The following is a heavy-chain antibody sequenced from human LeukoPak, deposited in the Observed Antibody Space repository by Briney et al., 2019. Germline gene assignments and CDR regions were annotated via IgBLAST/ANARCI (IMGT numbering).Heavy chain of an antibody. CDR1: GGSISSGGYY. V-gene: IGHV4-31*03. J-gene: IGHJ4*02. CDR3: VRDYRPYSSSWYYDY. D-gene: IGHD6-13*01. CDR2: IYYSGST. Sequence: SQTLSLTCTVSGGSISSGGYYWSWIRQHPGKGLEWIGNIYYSGSTYYNPSLKSRVTISLDTSKNQFSLKLSSVTAADTAVYYCVRDYRPYSSSWYYDYWGQGTLVTVSS.